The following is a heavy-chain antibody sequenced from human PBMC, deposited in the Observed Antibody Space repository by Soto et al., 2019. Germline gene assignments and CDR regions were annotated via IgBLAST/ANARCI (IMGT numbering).Heavy chain of an antibody. D-gene: IGHD2-15*01. V-gene: IGHV3-48*01. CDR3: ARERGCMGGICYRDLGY. Sequence: PGGSLRLSCAASGFTFSTYSMSWVRQAPGKGLEWVSYISSISNTIYYADSVKGRFTISRDNAKNSLYLHMNSLSAEDTAVYYCARERGCMGGICYRDLGYWGQGTLVTVSS. CDR2: ISSISNTI. CDR1: GFTFSTYS. J-gene: IGHJ4*02.